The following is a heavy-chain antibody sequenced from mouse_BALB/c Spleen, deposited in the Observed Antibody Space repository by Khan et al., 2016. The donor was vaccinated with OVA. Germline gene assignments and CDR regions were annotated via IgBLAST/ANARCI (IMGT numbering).Heavy chain of an antibody. CDR2: INTYIGEP. D-gene: IGHD2-1*01. CDR3: ARSNGNYWFAY. Sequence: QIQLVQSGPELKKPGETVKISCRASGYTFTNYGMNWVKQAPGQGLKWMGWINTYIGEPTYADDFKGRFAFSLETSASTAYLQINNLKNEDTDTYFCARSNGNYWFAYWGQGTLVTVSA. CDR1: GYTFTNYG. J-gene: IGHJ3*01. V-gene: IGHV9-3-1*01.